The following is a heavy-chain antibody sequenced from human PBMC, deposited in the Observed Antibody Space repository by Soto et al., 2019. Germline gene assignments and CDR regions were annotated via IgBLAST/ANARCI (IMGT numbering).Heavy chain of an antibody. Sequence: QVQLVQSGAEVKKPGSSVKVSCKASGGTFSSYAISWVRQAPGQGLEWMGGIIPIFGTANYAQKFQGRVTITEDDSTNTAYMELSSLRSEDADAYYCAGGGVVYSTASSYYGMDVWGQGTTVTVSS. V-gene: IGHV1-69*01. CDR2: IIPIFGTA. CDR1: GGTFSSYA. D-gene: IGHD4-4*01. CDR3: AGGGVVYSTASSYYGMDV. J-gene: IGHJ6*02.